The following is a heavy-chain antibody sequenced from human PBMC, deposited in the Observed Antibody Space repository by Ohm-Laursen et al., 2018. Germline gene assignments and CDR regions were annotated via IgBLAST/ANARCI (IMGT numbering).Heavy chain of an antibody. CDR3: ARGQYYYDSSGFGFWYFDL. Sequence: SLRLSCSASGFSFSSYAVTWVRQAPGKGLEWVVVIWYDGSNEYYADSVKGRFTISRDNSKNTLYLQMNSLRAEDTAVYYCARGQYYYDSSGFGFWYFDLWGRGTLVTVSS. V-gene: IGHV3-33*08. CDR2: IWYDGSNE. CDR1: GFSFSSYA. J-gene: IGHJ2*01. D-gene: IGHD3-22*01.